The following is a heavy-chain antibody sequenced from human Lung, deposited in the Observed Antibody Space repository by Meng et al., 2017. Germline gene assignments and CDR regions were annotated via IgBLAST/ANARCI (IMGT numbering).Heavy chain of an antibody. D-gene: IGHD4-11*01. CDR2: INHSGST. V-gene: IGHV4-34*01. Sequence: QGQLRQWGQRRFKPSETLSVPCVSSGGSFSDYYRSGTRQPPGRGLDWIGEINHSGSTNYIPSLESRATISVDTSQNNLSLKLSSVTAADSAVYYCARGPTTMAHDFDYWGQGTLVTVSS. J-gene: IGHJ4*02. CDR1: GGSFSDYY. CDR3: ARGPTTMAHDFDY.